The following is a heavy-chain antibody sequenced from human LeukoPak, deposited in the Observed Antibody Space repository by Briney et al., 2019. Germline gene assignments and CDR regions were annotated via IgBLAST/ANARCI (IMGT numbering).Heavy chain of an antibody. CDR1: NYSISSPYY. V-gene: IGHV4-38-2*02. Sequence: SETLSLTCTVSNYSISSPYYWAWIRQPPGKGLEWIGTIYHSGSTYYNPSLKSRVTISVDTSKNQFSLKLSSVTAADTAVYYCARGRAWPGYYDSSGPLQHWGQGTLVTVSS. CDR3: ARGRAWPGYYDSSGPLQH. J-gene: IGHJ1*01. D-gene: IGHD3-22*01. CDR2: IYHSGST.